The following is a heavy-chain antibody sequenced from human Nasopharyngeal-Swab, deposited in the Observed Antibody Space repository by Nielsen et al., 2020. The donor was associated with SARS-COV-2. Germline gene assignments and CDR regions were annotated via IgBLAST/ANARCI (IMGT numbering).Heavy chain of an antibody. V-gene: IGHV3-74*01. J-gene: IGHJ5*02. CDR2: VNEDGTTT. CDR1: GFTFSQYW. D-gene: IGHD4-17*01. CDR3: VRDLAGTYGS. Sequence: GESLKISCEASGFTFSQYWTHWVRQTPGTGLVWVSRVNEDGTTTTYADSVKGRFTIYRDNVQNTLYLQMHGLKAEDTAFYYCVRDLAGTYGSWGQGTLVTVSS.